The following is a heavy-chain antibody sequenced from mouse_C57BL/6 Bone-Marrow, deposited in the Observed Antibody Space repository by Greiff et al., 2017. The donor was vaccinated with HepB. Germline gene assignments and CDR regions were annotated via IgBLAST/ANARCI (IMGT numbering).Heavy chain of an antibody. J-gene: IGHJ4*01. CDR3: ASLYYYGSFYAMDY. V-gene: IGHV1-75*01. Sequence: VQLQQSGPELVKPGASVKISCKASGYTFTDYYINWVKQRPGQGLEWIGWIFPGSGSTYYNEKFKGKATLTVGKSSSTAYMLLSSLTSEDSAVYFCASLYYYGSFYAMDYWGQGTSVTVSS. CDR2: IFPGSGST. CDR1: GYTFTDYY. D-gene: IGHD1-1*01.